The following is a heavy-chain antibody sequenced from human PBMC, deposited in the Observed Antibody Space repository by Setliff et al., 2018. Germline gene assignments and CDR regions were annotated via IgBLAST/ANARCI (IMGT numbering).Heavy chain of an antibody. CDR3: AGTPALGTSWLSPFDY. CDR2: IQSTGNT. Sequence: SQTLSLTCTVSGVSFGSGTYYWSWIRQPAGKGLEWIGLIQSTGNTNYNPSLQSRVTISIDTSKNQFSLKMSSVTAADTAMYYCAGTPALGTSWLSPFDYWGQGTLVTVSS. CDR1: GVSFGSGTYY. V-gene: IGHV4-61*02. D-gene: IGHD5-12*01. J-gene: IGHJ4*02.